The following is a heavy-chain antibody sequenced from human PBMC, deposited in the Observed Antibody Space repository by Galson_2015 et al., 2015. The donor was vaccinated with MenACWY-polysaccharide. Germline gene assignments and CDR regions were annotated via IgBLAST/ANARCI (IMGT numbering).Heavy chain of an antibody. Sequence: SLRLSCAASGFTFSNYAMSWVRQASGKGLEWVSTIEGDASGTFYADSVKGRFTISKDNSKNTLYLQMNSLRAGDTATYFCAKDGVSANGVYDWFDPWGQGPLVTVSS. CDR3: AKDGVSANGVYDWFDP. V-gene: IGHV3-23*01. CDR2: IEGDASGT. CDR1: GFTFSNYA. J-gene: IGHJ5*02. D-gene: IGHD2-8*01.